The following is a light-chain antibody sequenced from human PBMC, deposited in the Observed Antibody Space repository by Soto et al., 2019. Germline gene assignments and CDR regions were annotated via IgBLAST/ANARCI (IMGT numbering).Light chain of an antibody. CDR1: QSISSY. J-gene: IGKJ1*01. V-gene: IGKV1-39*01. CDR2: AAS. Sequence: QSPSSLSASVGDRVTITCRASQSISSYLNWYQQKPGKAPKLLIYAASSLQSGVPSRFSGSGSGTDFTLTISSLQPEDFATYYCQQSYSTLGTFGQGTKVDIK. CDR3: QQSYSTLGT.